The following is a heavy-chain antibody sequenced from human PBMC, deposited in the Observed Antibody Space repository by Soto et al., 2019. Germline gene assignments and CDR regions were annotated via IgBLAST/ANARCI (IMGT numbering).Heavy chain of an antibody. J-gene: IGHJ4*02. Sequence: QGQLVQSGAAVKKPGASVKVSCKASGYTFSNDAITWVRQAPGQGLEWMGWVSADNGNTNYAQKFKGRVTMTTDTSTSTAYMEIRSRRYAYTAVYVCARASRYYWNYMMYWGQGTLVTVSS. CDR2: VSADNGNT. CDR3: ARASRYYWNYMMY. CDR1: GYTFSNDA. D-gene: IGHD1-7*01. V-gene: IGHV1-18*01.